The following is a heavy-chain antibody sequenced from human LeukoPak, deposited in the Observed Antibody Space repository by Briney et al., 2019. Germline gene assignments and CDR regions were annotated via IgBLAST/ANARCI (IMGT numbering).Heavy chain of an antibody. V-gene: IGHV3-23*01. CDR1: GLTFAGYD. J-gene: IGHJ4*02. D-gene: IGHD2-2*01. CDR2: ISASGDNT. Sequence: PGGPLRLSCAASGLTFAGYDMSWVRQAPGKGLEWVSTISASGDNTYYAGSVKGRFTISRDNSKNTLYLQMDSLRAEDTAVYYCAKRFCSATRCFHFDYWGQGTPVTVSS. CDR3: AKRFCSATRCFHFDY.